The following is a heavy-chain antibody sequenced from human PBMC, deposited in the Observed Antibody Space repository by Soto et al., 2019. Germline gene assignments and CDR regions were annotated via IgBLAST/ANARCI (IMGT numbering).Heavy chain of an antibody. CDR3: AKGRGSGWAWYFDN. CDR1: GFTFKDSA. D-gene: IGHD6-19*01. V-gene: IGHV3-23*01. Sequence: AGSLRPSCAPSGFTFKDSAINWVRQAPGKGLEWVASISDAGASTWYAESVRGRLSISRDNSKNNLYLQMNSLRGEDTAVYYCAKGRGSGWAWYFDNWGQGTLVTVSS. CDR2: ISDAGAST. J-gene: IGHJ4*02.